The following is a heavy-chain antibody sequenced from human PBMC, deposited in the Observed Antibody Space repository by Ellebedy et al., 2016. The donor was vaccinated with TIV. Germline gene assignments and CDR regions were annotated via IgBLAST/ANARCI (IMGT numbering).Heavy chain of an antibody. Sequence: GSLRLSCTVSGGSISSYYWSWIRQPPGKGLEWIGYIYYSGSTNYNPSLKSRVTISVDTSKNQFSLKLSSVTAADTAVYYCARHTQYYGSGSYYKYDAFDIWGQGTMVTVSS. V-gene: IGHV4-59*08. J-gene: IGHJ3*02. CDR3: ARHTQYYGSGSYYKYDAFDI. D-gene: IGHD3-10*01. CDR2: IYYSGST. CDR1: GGSISSYY.